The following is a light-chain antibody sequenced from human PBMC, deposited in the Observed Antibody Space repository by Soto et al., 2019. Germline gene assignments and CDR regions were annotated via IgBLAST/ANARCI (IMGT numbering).Light chain of an antibody. CDR3: KQYKRWPLT. CDR1: QSIYEK. CDR2: DTS. Sequence: EIVMTQSPATLALSPGERVTLFCRASQSIYEKLASYQQKPGQTPRIVIYDTSTRATGTPGSFSGSGSGNEFTLTISRMQSEDFAVSYCKQYKRWPLTFGGGTKVEIK. V-gene: IGKV3-15*01. J-gene: IGKJ4*01.